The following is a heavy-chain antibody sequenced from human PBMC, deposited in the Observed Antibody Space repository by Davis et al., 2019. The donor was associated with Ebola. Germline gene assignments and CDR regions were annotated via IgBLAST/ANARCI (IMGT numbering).Heavy chain of an antibody. V-gene: IGHV3-48*02. Sequence: GSLRLSCAASGFTFSTYSMNWVRQAPGKGLEWVSYISSSSSTIYYADSVKGRFTISRDNAKNSLYLQMNSLRDEDTAVYYCARWIVATIQGYYYYYYYGMDVWGQGTTVTVSS. J-gene: IGHJ6*02. D-gene: IGHD5-12*01. CDR2: ISSSSSTI. CDR1: GFTFSTYS. CDR3: ARWIVATIQGYYYYYYYGMDV.